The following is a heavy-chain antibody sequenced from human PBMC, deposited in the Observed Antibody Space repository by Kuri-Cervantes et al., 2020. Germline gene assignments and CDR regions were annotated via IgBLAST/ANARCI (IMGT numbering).Heavy chain of an antibody. V-gene: IGHV3-30*03. J-gene: IGHJ5*02. D-gene: IGHD6-13*01. CDR3: ASQQQLVPTISWFDP. CDR1: GFTFSSYG. CDR2: ISYDGSNK. Sequence: GGSLRLSCAASGFTFSSYGMHWVRQAPGKGLEWVAVISYDGSNKYYADSVKGRFTISRDNSKNTLYLQMNSLRAEDTAVYYCASQQQLVPTISWFDPWGRGTLVTVSS.